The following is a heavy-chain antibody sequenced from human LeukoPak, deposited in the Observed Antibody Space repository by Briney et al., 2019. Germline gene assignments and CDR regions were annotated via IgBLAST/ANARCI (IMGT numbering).Heavy chain of an antibody. CDR1: GFTFSSYA. CDR3: ARAHSRSFTFDL. CDR2: ISGSGGRT. D-gene: IGHD6-6*01. J-gene: IGHJ4*02. V-gene: IGHV3-23*01. Sequence: WGSLRLSCAASGFTFSSYAMSWVRQAPGKGLEWVSAISGSGGRTYYARSVKGRFTISRDNTKNTLYLQLNSLRADDTAVYYCARAHSRSFTFDLWGQGT.